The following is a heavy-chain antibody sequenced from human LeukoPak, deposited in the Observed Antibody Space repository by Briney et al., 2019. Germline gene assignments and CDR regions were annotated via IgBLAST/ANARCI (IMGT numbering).Heavy chain of an antibody. CDR2: IYGGGST. CDR3: ARHEGITMIMN. Sequence: GGSLRLSCAASGFIVSTNYMSWVRQAPRKGLEWVSVIYGGGSTYYADSVKGRFTISRDNSKNSLYLQMNSLRAEDTAVYYCARHEGITMIMNWGQGTLVTVSS. CDR1: GFIVSTNY. V-gene: IGHV3-66*04. D-gene: IGHD3-22*01. J-gene: IGHJ4*02.